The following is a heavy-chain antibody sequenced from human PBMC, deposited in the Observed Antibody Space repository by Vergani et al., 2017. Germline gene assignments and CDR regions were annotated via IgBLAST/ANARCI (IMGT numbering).Heavy chain of an antibody. CDR2: ISGGST. Sequence: EVQLVESRGVLVQPGGSLRLSCAASGFTVSSNEMSWVRQAPGKGLEWVSSISGGSTYYADSRKGRFTISRDNSKNTLYLQMNSLRAEDTAVYYCAKEGYGDYFVHAFDIWGQGTMVTVSS. J-gene: IGHJ3*02. CDR1: GFTVSSNE. D-gene: IGHD4-17*01. CDR3: AKEGYGDYFVHAFDI. V-gene: IGHV3-38-3*01.